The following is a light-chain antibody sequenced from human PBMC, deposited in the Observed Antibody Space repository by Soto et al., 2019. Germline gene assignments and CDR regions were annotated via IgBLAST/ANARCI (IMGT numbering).Light chain of an antibody. CDR2: DAS. J-gene: IGKJ2*01. CDR3: QQYYSYPPYT. V-gene: IGKV3-11*01. CDR1: QSVNSY. Sequence: EIVLTQSPATLSLSPGERATLSCRASQSVNSYLAWYQQRPGQAPRLLIYDASNRATGIPARFSGSGSGTDFTLTISSLQSEDFATYYCQQYYSYPPYTFGQGTKLEIK.